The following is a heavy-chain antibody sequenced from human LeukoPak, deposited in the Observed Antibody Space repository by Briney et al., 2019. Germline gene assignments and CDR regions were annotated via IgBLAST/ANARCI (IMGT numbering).Heavy chain of an antibody. Sequence: KPSETLSLTCTVSGGSISSGSYYWSWSRQPAGKGLEWIGRIYTSGSTNYNPSLKSRVTISVDTSKNQFSLKLSSVTAADTAVYYCASTGSSGWGYDAFDIWGQGTMVTVSS. D-gene: IGHD6-19*01. CDR2: IYTSGST. CDR1: GGSISSGSYY. V-gene: IGHV4-61*02. CDR3: ASTGSSGWGYDAFDI. J-gene: IGHJ3*02.